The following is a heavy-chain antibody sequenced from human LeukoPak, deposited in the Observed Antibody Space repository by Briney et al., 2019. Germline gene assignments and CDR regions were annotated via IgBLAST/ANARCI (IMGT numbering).Heavy chain of an antibody. CDR1: GGSISSYY. D-gene: IGHD4-17*01. J-gene: IGHJ4*02. V-gene: IGHV4-4*07. CDR2: IYTSGST. CDR3: AREFPDYGDYGFNY. Sequence: SETLSLTCTVSGGSISSYYWSWIRQPAGKGLEWIGRIYTSGSTNYNPSLKSRVTMSVDTSKNQFSLKLSSVTAADTAVYYCAREFPDYGDYGFNYWGQGTLVTVSS.